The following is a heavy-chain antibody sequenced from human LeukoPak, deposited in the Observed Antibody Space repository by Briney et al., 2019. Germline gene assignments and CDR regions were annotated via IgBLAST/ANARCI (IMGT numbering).Heavy chain of an antibody. CDR1: GGSISSGDYY. V-gene: IGHV4-30-4*01. CDR2: IYYSGRT. J-gene: IGHJ4*02. CDR3: ARATDVYSSDY. Sequence: SQTLSLTCTVSGGSISSGDYYWSWIRQPPGKGLEWIGYIYYSGRTYYNPSLKSRVTISVDTSKNQFSLKLSSVTVADTAVYYCARATDVYSSDYWGQGTLVTVSS.